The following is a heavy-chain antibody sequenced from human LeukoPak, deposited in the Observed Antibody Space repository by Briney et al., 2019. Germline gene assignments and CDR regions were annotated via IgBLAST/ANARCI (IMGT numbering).Heavy chain of an antibody. CDR2: IYHSGST. Sequence: PSETLSLTCTVSGYSISSGYYWGWIRQPPGKGLEWIGSIYHSGSTYYNPSLKSRVTISVDTSKNQFSLKLSSVTAADTAVYYCASSPYSSSSSNGKGAFDIWGQGTMVTVSS. V-gene: IGHV4-38-2*02. D-gene: IGHD6-6*01. CDR3: ASSPYSSSSSNGKGAFDI. CDR1: GYSISSGYY. J-gene: IGHJ3*02.